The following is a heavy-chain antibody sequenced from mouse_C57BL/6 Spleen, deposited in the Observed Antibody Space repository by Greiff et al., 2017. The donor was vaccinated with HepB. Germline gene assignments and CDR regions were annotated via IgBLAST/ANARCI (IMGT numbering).Heavy chain of an antibody. Sequence: GGGLVQPKGSLKLSCAASGFSFNTYAMNWVRQAPGKGLEWVARIRSKSNNYATYYADSVKDRFTISRADSESMLYLQMNNLKTEDTAMYYCVRRGLTGPWFAYWGQGTLVTVSA. D-gene: IGHD3-1*01. CDR1: GFSFNTYA. CDR2: IRSKSNNYAT. J-gene: IGHJ3*01. CDR3: VRRGLTGPWFAY. V-gene: IGHV10-1*01.